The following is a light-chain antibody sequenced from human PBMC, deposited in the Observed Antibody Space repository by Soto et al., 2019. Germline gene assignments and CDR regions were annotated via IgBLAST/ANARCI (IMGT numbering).Light chain of an antibody. Sequence: QSVLTQPASVSGSPGQSITISCTGTSSDVGAFNYVSWYQHHTGKAPKVIIYEVTNRPSGVSDRFSGSKSGNTASLTISGLQAEDEADYFCGSYTGGITYWVFGGGTKLTVL. CDR3: GSYTGGITYWV. CDR2: EVT. V-gene: IGLV2-14*01. J-gene: IGLJ3*02. CDR1: SSDVGAFNY.